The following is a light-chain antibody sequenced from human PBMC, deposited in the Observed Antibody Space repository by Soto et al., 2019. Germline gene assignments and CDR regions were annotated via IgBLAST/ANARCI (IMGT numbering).Light chain of an antibody. CDR2: GAS. CDR1: QSVSNMY. CDR3: QQYGNSPLT. V-gene: IGKV3-20*01. Sequence: EIVLTQSPGTLSLSPGERATLSCRASQSVSNMYVAWYQQKPGQPPRLLIYGASTRATGIPDRFSGSGSETDFILTISSLEPEDFAVYFCQQYGNSPLTFGGGTMVDIK. J-gene: IGKJ4*01.